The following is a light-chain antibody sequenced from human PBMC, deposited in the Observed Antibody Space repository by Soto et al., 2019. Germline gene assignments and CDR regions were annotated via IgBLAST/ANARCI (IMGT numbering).Light chain of an antibody. CDR3: QQYNNWWT. V-gene: IGKV3-15*01. J-gene: IGKJ1*01. CDR2: GAS. Sequence: EIVMTQSPATLSVSPGERATLSCRASQSVRNNLAWYQKKPGQAPRLLIYGASTRATGIPARFSGSGSGTEFTLTISSLQSEDFAVYYCQQYNNWWTFGQGTKVEIK. CDR1: QSVRNN.